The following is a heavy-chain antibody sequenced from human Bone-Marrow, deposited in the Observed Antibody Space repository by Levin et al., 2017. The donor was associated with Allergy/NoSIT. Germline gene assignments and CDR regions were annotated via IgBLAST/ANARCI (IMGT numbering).Heavy chain of an antibody. CDR1: GYPFGAYY. D-gene: IGHD2-2*01. V-gene: IGHV1-2*06. Sequence: ASVKVSCKASGYPFGAYYLHWVRQAPGLGLEWMGRIDPNSGGTIYAQNFQGRVTMTRDTSIGTAYMELSRLTSDDTAVYFCARMGDCTYNSCHSREDFWGQGTLVTVSS. CDR2: IDPNSGGT. CDR3: ARMGDCTYNSCHSREDF. J-gene: IGHJ4*02.